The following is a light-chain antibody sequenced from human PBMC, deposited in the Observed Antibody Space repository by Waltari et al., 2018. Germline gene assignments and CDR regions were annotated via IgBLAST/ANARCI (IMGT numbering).Light chain of an antibody. J-gene: IGKJ1*01. V-gene: IGKV3-20*01. CDR1: QSVSKY. Sequence: EIVLTQSPGTLSLSPGERATLSCRASQSVSKYLAWYQQKPGQAPRLLISDASTRATGIPDRFSGSGWGTDFSLTISRLEPEDVAVYYCQKYGTLPATFGQGTKVQMK. CDR3: QKYGTLPAT. CDR2: DAS.